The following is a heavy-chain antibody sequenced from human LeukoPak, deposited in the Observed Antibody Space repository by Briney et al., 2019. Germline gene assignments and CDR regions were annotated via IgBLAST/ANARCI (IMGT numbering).Heavy chain of an antibody. CDR1: GGTFSSYA. D-gene: IGHD4-11*01. CDR2: IIPIFGTA. V-gene: IGHV1-69*05. J-gene: IGHJ4*02. Sequence: SVKVSCKASGGTFSSYAISWVRQAPRQGLEWMGGIIPIFGTANYAQKFQGRVTMTRDTSISTAYMELSRLRSGDTAVYYCAREGNDYSNYFDYWGQGTLVTVSS. CDR3: AREGNDYSNYFDY.